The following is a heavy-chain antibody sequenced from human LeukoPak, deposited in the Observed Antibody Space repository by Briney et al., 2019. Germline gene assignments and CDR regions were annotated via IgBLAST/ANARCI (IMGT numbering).Heavy chain of an antibody. J-gene: IGHJ5*02. V-gene: IGHV3-7*01. D-gene: IGHD3-22*01. CDR2: IKQDGSEK. CDR3: ARVSFYYDSSGYHNWFDP. Sequence: QPGGSLRLSCAASGFTFSSYWMSWVRQAPGKGLEWVANIKQDGSEKYYVDSVKGQFTISRDNAKNSLYLQMNSLRAEDTAVYYCARVSFYYDSSGYHNWFDPWGQGTLVTVSS. CDR1: GFTFSSYW.